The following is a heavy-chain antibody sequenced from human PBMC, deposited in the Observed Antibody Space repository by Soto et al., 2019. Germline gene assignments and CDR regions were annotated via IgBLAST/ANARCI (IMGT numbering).Heavy chain of an antibody. D-gene: IGHD6-6*01. CDR2: IYYSGST. J-gene: IGHJ6*02. CDR1: GGSISSGGYY. Sequence: ASETLSLTCTVSGGSISSGGYYWSWIRQHPGKGLEWIGYIYYSGSTYYNPSLKSRVTISVDTSKNQFSLKLSSVTAADTAVYYCAREGGRIAARRLGGMDVWGQGTTVTVSS. CDR3: AREGGRIAARRLGGMDV. V-gene: IGHV4-31*03.